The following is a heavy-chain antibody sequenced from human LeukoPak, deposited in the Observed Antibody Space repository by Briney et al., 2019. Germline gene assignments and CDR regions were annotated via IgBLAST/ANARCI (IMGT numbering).Heavy chain of an antibody. J-gene: IGHJ4*02. Sequence: SETLSLTCGVSGGSVINTNWWTWVRQPPGKGLEWIGEVHLDGRTNYNPSLESRLTMSVDVSENQVSLKLTSVTAADTAVYYCARDGSGYHYWGQGTLVTVSS. V-gene: IGHV4-4*02. CDR2: VHLDGRT. CDR3: ARDGSGYHY. D-gene: IGHD3-22*01. CDR1: GGSVINTNW.